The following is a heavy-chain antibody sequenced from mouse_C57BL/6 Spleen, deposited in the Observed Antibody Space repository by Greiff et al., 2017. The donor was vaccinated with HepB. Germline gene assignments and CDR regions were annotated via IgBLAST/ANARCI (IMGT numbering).Heavy chain of an antibody. CDR3: ARSRKDYFDY. J-gene: IGHJ2*01. Sequence: VKLMESGAELVRPGTSVKMSCKASGYTFTNYWIGWAKQRPGHGLEWIGDIYPGGGYTNYNEKFKGKATLTADKSSSTAYMQFSSLTSEDSAIYYCARSRKDYFDYWGQGTTLTVSS. CDR1: GYTFTNYW. V-gene: IGHV1-63*01. CDR2: IYPGGGYT.